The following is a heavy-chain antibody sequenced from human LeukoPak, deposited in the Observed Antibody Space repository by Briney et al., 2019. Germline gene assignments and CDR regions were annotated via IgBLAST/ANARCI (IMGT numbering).Heavy chain of an antibody. Sequence: GGSLRLSCAASGFTFNTYNMNWVRQAPGKGLEWVSSISQSSNYIYYADSVKGRFTISRDNAGNSLYQQMNSLRAEDTAVYYCARAPGYSSSWRVDYWGQGTLVTVSS. CDR3: ARAPGYSSSWRVDY. CDR2: ISQSSNYI. CDR1: GFTFNTYN. D-gene: IGHD6-13*01. J-gene: IGHJ4*02. V-gene: IGHV3-21*01.